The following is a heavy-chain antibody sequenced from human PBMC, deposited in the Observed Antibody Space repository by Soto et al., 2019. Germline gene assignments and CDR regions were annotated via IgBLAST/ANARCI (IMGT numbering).Heavy chain of an antibody. Sequence: QITLKESGPTLVKPTQTLTLTCTFSGFSVRRSGEAVGWIRQPPGKALEWLALIYWDDDKRYSPSLRSRLTIARGTSDNQVVLTMTNMDPVDTATYYCANGDPLTNHGCDSWGQGTLVTVSS. CDR2: IYWDDDK. J-gene: IGHJ4*02. CDR3: ANGDPLTNHGCDS. D-gene: IGHD3-9*01. V-gene: IGHV2-5*02. CDR1: GFSVRRSGEA.